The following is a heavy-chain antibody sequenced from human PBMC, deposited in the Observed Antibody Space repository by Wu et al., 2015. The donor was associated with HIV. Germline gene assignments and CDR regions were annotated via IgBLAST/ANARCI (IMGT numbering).Heavy chain of an antibody. CDR2: MNPTVVXL. CDR1: GYTFISYD. D-gene: IGHD4-23*01. CDR3: AEARNSVLDXDV. V-gene: IGHV1-8*01. J-gene: IGHJ6*03. Sequence: QVQLVQSGAEVKEPGASVKVSCKTSGYTFISYDINWVRQATGQGLEWMGWMNPTVVXLLVYRIPGQGHLYQDTSTRTAYMELSDLRSEDTAVYYCAEARNSVLDXDVWGKGTTVIVSS.